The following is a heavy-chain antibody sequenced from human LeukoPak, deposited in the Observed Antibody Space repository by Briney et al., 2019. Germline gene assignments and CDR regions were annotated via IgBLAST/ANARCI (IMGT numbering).Heavy chain of an antibody. CDR3: AKEDYYDSSGLDY. V-gene: IGHV3-48*03. CDR1: GFTFSSYE. Sequence: GGSLRLSCAASGFTFSSYEMNWVRQAPGKGLEWVSYISSSGSTIYYADSVKGRFTISRDNAKNSLYLQMNSLRAEDTALYYCAKEDYYDSSGLDYWGQGTLVTVSS. J-gene: IGHJ4*02. CDR2: ISSSGSTI. D-gene: IGHD3-22*01.